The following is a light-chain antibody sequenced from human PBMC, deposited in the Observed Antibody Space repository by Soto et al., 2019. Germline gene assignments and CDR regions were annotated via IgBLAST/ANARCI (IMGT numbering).Light chain of an antibody. CDR2: DAS. CDR3: QQRSNQFP. J-gene: IGKJ3*01. CDR1: QSVSSY. V-gene: IGKV3-11*01. Sequence: EIVLTQSPATLSLSPGERATLSCRASQSVSSYLAWYQQKPGQAPRLLIYDASNRATGIPARFSGSGSGTDFTLTISSREPEGFAVYFCQQRSNQFPFGPGTKVDIK.